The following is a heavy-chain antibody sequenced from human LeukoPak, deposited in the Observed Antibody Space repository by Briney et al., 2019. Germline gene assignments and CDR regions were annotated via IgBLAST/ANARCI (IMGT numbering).Heavy chain of an antibody. CDR1: GGSFSGYY. V-gene: IGHV4-34*01. Sequence: SETLSLTCAVYGGSFSGYYWSWIRQPPGKGLEWIGEINHSGSTNYNPSLKSRVTISLDTSRNQFSLKLNSVTAADTAVYYCAKSNGYGLVDIWGQGTMATVSS. CDR3: AKSNGYGLVDI. CDR2: INHSGST. J-gene: IGHJ3*02. D-gene: IGHD3-10*01.